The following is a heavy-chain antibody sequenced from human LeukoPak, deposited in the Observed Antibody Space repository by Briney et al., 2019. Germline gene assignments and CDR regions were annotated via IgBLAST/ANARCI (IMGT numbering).Heavy chain of an antibody. V-gene: IGHV3-66*01. Sequence: PGGSLRLSCAASGFTVSSNYMSWVRQAPGKGLEWVSVIYSGGSTYYADSVKGRFTISRDNSKNTLYLQMNSLRAEDTAVYYCAREGGYSGYDSPYYYYYMDVWGKGTTVTISS. CDR2: IYSGGST. CDR3: AREGGYSGYDSPYYYYYMDV. D-gene: IGHD5-12*01. CDR1: GFTVSSNY. J-gene: IGHJ6*03.